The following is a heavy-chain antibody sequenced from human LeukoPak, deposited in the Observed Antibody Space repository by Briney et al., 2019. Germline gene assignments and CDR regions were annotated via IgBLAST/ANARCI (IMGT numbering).Heavy chain of an antibody. J-gene: IGHJ4*02. D-gene: IGHD2-2*01. CDR1: GFTFSSYN. CDR3: ARELSQSDIVVVPAWGY. CDR2: ISSSSSYI. Sequence: PGGSLRLSCAASGFTFSSYNMNWVRQAPGKGLEWVSYISSSSSYIYYADSVKGRFTISRDNAKNSLYLQMNSLRAEDTAVYYCARELSQSDIVVVPAWGYWGQGTLVTVSS. V-gene: IGHV3-21*05.